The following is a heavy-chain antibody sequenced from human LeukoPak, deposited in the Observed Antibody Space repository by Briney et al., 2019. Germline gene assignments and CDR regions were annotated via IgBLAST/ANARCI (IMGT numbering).Heavy chain of an antibody. CDR1: GFTFRSYW. CDR2: IKQDGSEK. Sequence: GGSLRLSCAASGFTFRSYWMNWVRQAPGKGLEWVANIKQDGSEKYYVDSVKGRFTISRDNARNSLYLQTNSLRAEDTAVYYCARVGGFCSSTTCYGNLGMDVWGHGTTVTVSS. CDR3: ARVGGFCSSTTCYGNLGMDV. J-gene: IGHJ6*02. D-gene: IGHD2-2*01. V-gene: IGHV3-7*01.